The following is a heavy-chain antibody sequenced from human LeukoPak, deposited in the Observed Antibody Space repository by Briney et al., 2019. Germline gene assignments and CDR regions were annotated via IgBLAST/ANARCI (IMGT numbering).Heavy chain of an antibody. CDR1: GFTFSSYA. J-gene: IGHJ4*02. CDR2: ISGSGGST. CDR3: AKGDDSGGWYRVGSYYFDY. V-gene: IGHV3-23*01. D-gene: IGHD6-19*01. Sequence: GGSLRLSCAASGFTFSSYAMSWVRQAPGKGLEWVSAISGSGGSTYYADSVKGRFTISRDNSKNTLYLQMNSLRAEDTAVYYCAKGDDSGGWYRVGSYYFDYWGQGTLVTVSS.